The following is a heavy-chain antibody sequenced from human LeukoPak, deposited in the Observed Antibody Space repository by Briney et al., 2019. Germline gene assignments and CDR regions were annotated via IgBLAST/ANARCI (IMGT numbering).Heavy chain of an antibody. J-gene: IGHJ4*02. V-gene: IGHV1-69*05. CDR1: GGTFSSYA. CDR3: ARAPEGAAVSGSYFVY. CDR2: IIPIFGTA. Sequence: SVKVSCKASGGTFSSYAISWVRQAPGQGLEWMGGIIPIFGTANYAQKFQGRVTMTRDTSTSTVYMELSSLRSEDTAVYYCARAPEGAAVSGSYFVYWGQGTLVTASS. D-gene: IGHD1-26*01.